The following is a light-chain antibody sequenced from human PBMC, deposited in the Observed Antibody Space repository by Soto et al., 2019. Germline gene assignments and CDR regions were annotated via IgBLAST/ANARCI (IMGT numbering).Light chain of an antibody. CDR2: GAS. CDR3: HQYDSSPLT. CDR1: QSVSSSY. J-gene: IGKJ4*01. V-gene: IGKV3-20*01. Sequence: EIVLTQSPGTLSLSPGERATLSCRASQSVSSSYLAWYQQKPGQAPRLLIYGASSRATGITDRFSGSGSGTDFTLTISRLEPEDFAVYYCHQYDSSPLTFGGGTMVEIK.